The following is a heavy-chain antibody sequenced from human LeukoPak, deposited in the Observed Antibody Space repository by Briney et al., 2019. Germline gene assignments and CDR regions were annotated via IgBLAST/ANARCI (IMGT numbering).Heavy chain of an antibody. Sequence: SETLSLTCAVSGGSISSYYWSWIRQPPGKGLEWIGEINHSGSTNYNPSLKSRVTISVDTSKNQFSLKLSSVTAADTAVYYCATWYNWNLEPNHRPTDYWGQGTLVTVSS. CDR3: ATWYNWNLEPNHRPTDY. V-gene: IGHV4-34*01. CDR1: GGSISSYY. CDR2: INHSGST. D-gene: IGHD1-20*01. J-gene: IGHJ4*02.